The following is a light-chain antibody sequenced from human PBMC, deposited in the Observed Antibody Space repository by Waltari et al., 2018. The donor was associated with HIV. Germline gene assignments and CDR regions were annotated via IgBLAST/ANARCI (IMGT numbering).Light chain of an antibody. CDR3: SSYTSSSTLEV. Sequence: QSALTQPASVSGSPGQSITISCTGTSSDVGGYTYVSWYQQHPGKAPKPMIYEVSNRPSGVANRFSGSKSGNAASLTSSGLQAEDEADYYCSSYTSSSTLEVFGGGTKLTVL. CDR1: SSDVGGYTY. V-gene: IGLV2-14*01. CDR2: EVS. J-gene: IGLJ3*02.